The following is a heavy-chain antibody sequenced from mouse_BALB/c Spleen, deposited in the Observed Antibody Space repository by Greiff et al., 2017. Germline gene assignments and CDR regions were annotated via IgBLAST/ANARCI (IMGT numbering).Heavy chain of an antibody. D-gene: IGHD1-1*01. CDR2: ISSGGSYT. J-gene: IGHJ4*01. Sequence: EVQVVESGGGLVKPGGSLKLSCAASGFTFSSYAMSWVRQSPEKRLEWVAEISSGGSYTYYPDTVTGRFTISRDNAKNTLYLEMSSLRSEDTAMYYCARKITFYAMDYWGQGTSVTVSS. CDR1: GFTFSSYA. CDR3: ARKITFYAMDY. V-gene: IGHV5-9-4*01.